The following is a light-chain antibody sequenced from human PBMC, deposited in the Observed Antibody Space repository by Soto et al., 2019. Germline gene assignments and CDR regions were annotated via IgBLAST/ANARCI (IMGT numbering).Light chain of an antibody. Sequence: EIVLTQSPGTLSLSPGERATLSCRASQSVSSSYLAWYQQKPAKAPKLLIYKASTLESGVPSRFSGSGSGTEFTLTISSLQADDFATYYCQQYNDLSTFGGGTKVDIK. J-gene: IGKJ4*01. V-gene: IGKV3D-7*01. CDR1: QSVSSSY. CDR2: KAS. CDR3: QQYNDLST.